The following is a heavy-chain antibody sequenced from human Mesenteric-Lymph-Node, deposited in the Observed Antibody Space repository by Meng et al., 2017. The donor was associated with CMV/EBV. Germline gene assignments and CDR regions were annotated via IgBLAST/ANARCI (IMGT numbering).Heavy chain of an antibody. CDR1: GGSISSYY. Sequence: GSLRLSCTVSGGSISSYYWNWIRQPPGKGLEWIGYVYYQGSTNYNPSLKSRVTMSVDASKSQFSLILSSVTAADTAIYFCARDTNSDAFDIWGQGTVVTVSS. V-gene: IGHV4-59*01. CDR3: ARDTNSDAFDI. J-gene: IGHJ3*02. CDR2: VYYQGST. D-gene: IGHD2-2*01.